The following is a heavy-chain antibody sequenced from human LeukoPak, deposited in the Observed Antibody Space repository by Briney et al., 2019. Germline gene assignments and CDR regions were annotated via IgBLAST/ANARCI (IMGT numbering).Heavy chain of an antibody. CDR2: IYYSGST. V-gene: IGHV4-59*01. Sequence: SETLSLTCTVSGGSISSYYWSWIRQPPGKGLEWIGYIYYSGSTNYNPSLKSRVTISVDTSKNQFSLKLSSVTAADTAVYYCAGALTTTTTPFDYWGQGTLVTVSS. CDR1: GGSISSYY. J-gene: IGHJ4*02. D-gene: IGHD4-11*01. CDR3: AGALTTTTTPFDY.